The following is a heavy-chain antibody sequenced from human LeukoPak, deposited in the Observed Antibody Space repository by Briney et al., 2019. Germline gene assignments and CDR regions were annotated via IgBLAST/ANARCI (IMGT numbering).Heavy chain of an antibody. CDR3: AREHTSGTYYIDY. D-gene: IGHD1-26*01. CDR2: ISNSGSTI. V-gene: IGHV3-11*01. CDR1: GFTFSDYY. Sequence: GGSLRLSCAASGFTFSDYYMTWIRQAPGKGLEWVSYISNSGSTIYYADSVKGRFTISRDNGKNSLYLQMNSLRAEDTAMYYCAREHTSGTYYIDYWGQGTLVTVSS. J-gene: IGHJ4*02.